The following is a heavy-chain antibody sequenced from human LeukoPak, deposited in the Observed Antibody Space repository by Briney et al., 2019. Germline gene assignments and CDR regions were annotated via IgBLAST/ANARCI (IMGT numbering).Heavy chain of an antibody. CDR1: GGSISSSSYY. J-gene: IGHJ2*01. D-gene: IGHD3-3*01. CDR3: ASPAPTYYDFWSGDWYFDL. CDR2: IYYSGST. Sequence: SETLSLTCTVSGGSISSSSYYWGWIRQPPGKGLEWIGRIYYSGSTYYNPSLKSRVTISVDTSKNQFSLKLSSVTAADTAVYYCASPAPTYYDFWSGDWYFDLWGRGTLVTVSS. V-gene: IGHV4-39*01.